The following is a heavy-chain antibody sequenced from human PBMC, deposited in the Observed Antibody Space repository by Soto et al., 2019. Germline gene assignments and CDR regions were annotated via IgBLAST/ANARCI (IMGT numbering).Heavy chain of an antibody. D-gene: IGHD5-12*01. V-gene: IGHV3-30*18. Sequence: QTEGALRLYCAASGVTCSSYSKHWVRQAPGKGLEWVAVISYDGSNKYYADSVKGRFTISRDNSKNTLYLQMNSLRAEDTAVYYCAKAEMATITLYYFDYWGQGTLVTVSS. J-gene: IGHJ4*02. CDR2: ISYDGSNK. CDR3: AKAEMATITLYYFDY. CDR1: GVTCSSYS.